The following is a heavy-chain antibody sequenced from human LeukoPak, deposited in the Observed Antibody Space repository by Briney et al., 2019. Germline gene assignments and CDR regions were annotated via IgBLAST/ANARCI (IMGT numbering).Heavy chain of an antibody. Sequence: GGSLRLSCAASGFTFSDYYMNWIRQAPGKGLEWVSYITSSGSTIYYADSVKGRFTISRDNAKNSLYLQMNSLRAVDTAVYYCARGSVGGDFDYWGQGTLVTVSS. CDR1: GFTFSDYY. CDR2: ITSSGSTI. D-gene: IGHD2-21*01. CDR3: ARGSVGGDFDY. J-gene: IGHJ4*02. V-gene: IGHV3-11*04.